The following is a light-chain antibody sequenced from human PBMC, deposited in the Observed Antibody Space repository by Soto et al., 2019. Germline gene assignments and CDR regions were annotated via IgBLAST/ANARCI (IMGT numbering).Light chain of an antibody. CDR2: DAS. CDR1: QSIDNW. Sequence: DIQMTQSPSPLSASIGDRVTITCRASQSIDNWLAWYQQKPGKAPQLLIYDASRVKTGVPSRFTASGSVTEFTLTINTLQADDSATYFCQHYNGYPYTFGPGTKVEIK. CDR3: QHYNGYPYT. V-gene: IGKV1-5*01. J-gene: IGKJ2*01.